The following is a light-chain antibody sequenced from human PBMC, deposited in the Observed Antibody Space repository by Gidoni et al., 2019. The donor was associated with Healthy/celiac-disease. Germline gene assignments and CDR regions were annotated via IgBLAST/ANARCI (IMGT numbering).Light chain of an antibody. CDR2: DVS. V-gene: IGLV2-14*01. CDR1: SSDVGGYNY. CDR3: SSYTSSSLEL. J-gene: IGLJ2*01. Sequence: QSALTKPASVSGSPGQSITISCTGTSSDVGGYNYVSWYQQPPGKAPKLMIYDVSNRPPGVSNRFSGSKSGNTASLTLSGLQAEVEADFYFSSYTSSSLELFCGWTTLTVL.